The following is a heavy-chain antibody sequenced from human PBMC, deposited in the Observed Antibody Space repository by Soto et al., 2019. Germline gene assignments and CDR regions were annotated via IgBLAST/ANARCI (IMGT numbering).Heavy chain of an antibody. J-gene: IGHJ6*02. CDR1: GGSISSSSYY. CDR2: IYYSGST. CDR3: ARTGPYNYYYYYGMDV. V-gene: IGHV4-39*01. Sequence: SETLSLTCPVSGGSISSSSYYWGWIRQPPGKGLEWIGSIYYSGSTYYNPSLKSRVTISVDTSKNQFSLKLSSVTAADTAVYYCARTGPYNYYYYYGMDVWGQGTTVTVSS. D-gene: IGHD3-16*01.